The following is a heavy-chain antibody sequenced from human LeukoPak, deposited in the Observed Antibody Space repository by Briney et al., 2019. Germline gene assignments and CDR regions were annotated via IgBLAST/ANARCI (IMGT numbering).Heavy chain of an antibody. J-gene: IGHJ3*02. CDR1: GGSISSGDYY. CDR3: NYYGSGSYYRGVLDAFDI. V-gene: IGHV4-30-4*01. Sequence: SETLSLTCTVSGGSISSGDYYWSWIRQPPGKGLEWIGYIYNNGRTYYNPSLKSRVTISVDTSKNQFSLKLSSVTAADTAVCYCNYYGSGSYYRGVLDAFDIWGQGTMVTVSS. CDR2: IYNNGRT. D-gene: IGHD3-10*01.